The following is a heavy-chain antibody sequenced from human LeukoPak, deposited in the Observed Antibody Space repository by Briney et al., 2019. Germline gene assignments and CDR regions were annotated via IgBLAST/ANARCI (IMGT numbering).Heavy chain of an antibody. CDR3: ARDIPFTMVRGVLDY. Sequence: GGSLRLSCAASGFTFDDYGMSWVRQAPGKGLEWVSGINWNGGSTAYADSVKGRFTISRDNAKNSLYLQMNSLRAEDTAVYYCARDIPFTMVRGVLDYWGQGTLVTVSS. D-gene: IGHD3-10*01. CDR1: GFTFDDYG. V-gene: IGHV3-20*04. J-gene: IGHJ4*02. CDR2: INWNGGST.